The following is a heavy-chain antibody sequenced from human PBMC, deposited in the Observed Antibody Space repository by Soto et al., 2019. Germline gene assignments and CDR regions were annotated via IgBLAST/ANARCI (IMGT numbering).Heavy chain of an antibody. J-gene: IGHJ6*02. CDR1: GGSISSYY. Sequence: PSETLSLTCTVSGGSISSYYWSWIRQPPGKGLEWIGYIYYSGSTNYNPSLKSRVTISVDTSKNQFSLKLSSVTAADTAVYYCARLTGPYNWNPITLYYYYGMDVWGQGTTVTVSS. CDR3: ARLTGPYNWNPITLYYYYGMDV. CDR2: IYYSGST. V-gene: IGHV4-59*01. D-gene: IGHD1-20*01.